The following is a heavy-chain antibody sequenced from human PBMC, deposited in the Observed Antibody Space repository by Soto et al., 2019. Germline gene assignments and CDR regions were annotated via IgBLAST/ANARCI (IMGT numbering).Heavy chain of an antibody. Sequence: SGPTLVNPTETLTLTCTVSVFSLSNARMGVSWIRQPPGKALEWLAHIFSNDEKSYSTSLKSRLTISKDTSKSQVVLTMTNMDPVDTATYYCARIPSPSRGSRLYYFDYWGQGTLVTVSS. V-gene: IGHV2-26*01. CDR2: IFSNDEK. D-gene: IGHD3-22*01. CDR3: ARIPSPSRGSRLYYFDY. J-gene: IGHJ4*02. CDR1: VFSLSNARMG.